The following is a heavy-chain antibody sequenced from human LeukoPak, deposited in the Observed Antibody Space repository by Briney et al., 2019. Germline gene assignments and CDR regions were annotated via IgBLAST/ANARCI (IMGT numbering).Heavy chain of an antibody. CDR3: ARVGQQQRWNAFDI. Sequence: SETLSLTCTVSDDSISSSSYYWGWIRQPPGKGLEWIGSIYFSGTTYYNPSLKSRVTISIDTSKNHFSLKLSSVTAADTAVYYCARVGQQQRWNAFDIWGQGTMVTVSS. J-gene: IGHJ3*02. D-gene: IGHD6-13*01. CDR2: IYFSGTT. V-gene: IGHV4-39*07. CDR1: DDSISSSSYY.